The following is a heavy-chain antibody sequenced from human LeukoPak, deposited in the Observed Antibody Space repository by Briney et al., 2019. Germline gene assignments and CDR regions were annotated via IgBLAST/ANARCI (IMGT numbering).Heavy chain of an antibody. CDR1: GYTFTSYY. V-gene: IGHV1-46*01. CDR2: INPSGGSP. CDR3: ARVGGSSGWYYWSDP. Sequence: GASVTVSCTASGYTFTSYYMHWVRQAPGQGLEWMGIINPSGGSPSYAQKFQGRVTMTRDTSKSTVYMELSSLRSEDTGVYYCARVGGSSGWYYWSDPWGQGTLVTVSS. J-gene: IGHJ5*02. D-gene: IGHD6-19*01.